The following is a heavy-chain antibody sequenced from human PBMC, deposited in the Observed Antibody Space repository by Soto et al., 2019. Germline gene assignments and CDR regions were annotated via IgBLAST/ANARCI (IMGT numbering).Heavy chain of an antibody. Sequence: GGSLRLSCAASGFTFSSYAVSWVRQAPGKGLEWVSAISGSGGSTYYADSVKGRFTISRDNSKNTLYLQMNSLRAEDTAVYYCAKVFSQALDILTGPESTAYYYMDVWGKGTTVTVSS. D-gene: IGHD3-9*01. CDR1: GFTFSSYA. CDR3: AKVFSQALDILTGPESTAYYYMDV. V-gene: IGHV3-23*01. J-gene: IGHJ6*03. CDR2: ISGSGGST.